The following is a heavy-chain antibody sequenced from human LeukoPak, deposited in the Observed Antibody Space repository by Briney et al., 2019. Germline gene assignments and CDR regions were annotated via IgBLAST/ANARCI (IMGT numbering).Heavy chain of an antibody. CDR1: GFTFSSYA. J-gene: IGHJ3*01. Sequence: GGSLRLSCAASGFTFSSYAMSWVRQAPGKGLEWVSAISGSGGSTYYADSVKGRFTSSRDNSKNTLYLQMDSLRAEDTAIYYCANEYSKGDVWGQGTTVTVSS. CDR2: ISGSGGST. V-gene: IGHV3-23*01. CDR3: ANEYSKGDV. D-gene: IGHD4-11*01.